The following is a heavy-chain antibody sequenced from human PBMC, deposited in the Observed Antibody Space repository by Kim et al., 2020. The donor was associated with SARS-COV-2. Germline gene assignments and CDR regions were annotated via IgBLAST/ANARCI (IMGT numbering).Heavy chain of an antibody. CDR2: IYQSGGT. Sequence: SETLSLTCDVSGASISSGSYSWSWIRQSPGQGLEWIASIYQSGGTYYTPSLRSRLSISMDRSGNRFSLTLTSVTAADTAVYYCARGPYSDYFDHWGRGTL. CDR1: GASISSGSYS. V-gene: IGHV4-30-2*06. D-gene: IGHD4-4*01. CDR3: ARGPYSDYFDH. J-gene: IGHJ4*02.